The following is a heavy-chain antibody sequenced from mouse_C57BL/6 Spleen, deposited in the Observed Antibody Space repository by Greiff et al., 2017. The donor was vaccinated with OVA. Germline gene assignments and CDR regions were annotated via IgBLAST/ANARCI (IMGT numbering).Heavy chain of an antibody. CDR3: TRRSNDWYLDV. J-gene: IGHJ1*03. D-gene: IGHD2-5*01. Sequence: QVQLQQSGAELVRPGASVTLSCKASGYTFTDYEMHWVQQTPVHGLEWIGAIYPETGGTAYNQKFKGTAILTADKSSRTAYMELRSLTSEDSAVYYCTRRSNDWYLDVWGTGTTVTVSS. CDR1: GYTFTDYE. V-gene: IGHV1-15*01. CDR2: IYPETGGT.